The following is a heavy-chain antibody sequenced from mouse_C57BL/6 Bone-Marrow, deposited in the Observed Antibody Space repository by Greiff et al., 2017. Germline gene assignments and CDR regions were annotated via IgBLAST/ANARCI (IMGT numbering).Heavy chain of an antibody. CDR3: ARGYEGFAY. CDR2: IYPGSGST. D-gene: IGHD1-2*01. V-gene: IGHV1-55*01. CDR1: GYTFTSYW. Sequence: QVQLHQPGAELVKPGASVKMSCKASGYTFTSYWITWVKQRPGQGLEWIGDIYPGSGSTNYNEKFKSKATLTVATSSSTAYMQLSSLTSEDSAVYYCARGYEGFAYWGQGTLVTVSA. J-gene: IGHJ3*01.